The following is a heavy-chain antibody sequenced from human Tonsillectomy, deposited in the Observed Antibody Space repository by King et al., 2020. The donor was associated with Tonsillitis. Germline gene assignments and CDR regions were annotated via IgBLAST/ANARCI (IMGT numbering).Heavy chain of an antibody. CDR2: IYYSGNN. D-gene: IGHD6-13*01. V-gene: IGHV4-59*01. CDR1: GDSISSSY. Sequence: VQLQESGPGLVKPSETLSLTCTVSGDSISSSYWSWIRQPPGKGLEWIGYIYYSGNNNYNPSLKNRVTMSVDTSKNQFSMQLNSMTAADTAVYYCARDRSSAAGLYYFYVLDVWGQGTTVTVSS. CDR3: ARDRSSAAGLYYFYVLDV. J-gene: IGHJ6*02.